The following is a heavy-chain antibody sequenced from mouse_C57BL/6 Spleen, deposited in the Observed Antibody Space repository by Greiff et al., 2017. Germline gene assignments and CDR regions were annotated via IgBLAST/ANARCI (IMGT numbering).Heavy chain of an antibody. D-gene: IGHD1-1*01. CDR2: ISSGSSTI. Sequence: EVKVVESGGGLVKPGGSLKLSCAASGFTFSDYGMHWVRQAPEKGLEWVAYISSGSSTIYYADTVKGRFTISRDNAKNTLFLQMTSLRSEDTAMYYGARPLLRYWYFDVWGTGTTVTVSS. CDR3: ARPLLRYWYFDV. J-gene: IGHJ1*03. V-gene: IGHV5-17*01. CDR1: GFTFSDYG.